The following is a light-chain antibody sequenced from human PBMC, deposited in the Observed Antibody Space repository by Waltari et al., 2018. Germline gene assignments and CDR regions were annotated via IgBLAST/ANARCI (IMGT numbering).Light chain of an antibody. CDR2: MVS. CDR1: ERLRQTYGTIY. J-gene: IGKJ1*01. Sequence: DVVMTQSPLSLPVTLGQPASISCRSSERLRQTYGTIYLHLFQQRPGQFPRRLIYMVSQQDSGVPDRFSGSGSGTDFTLKISRVEAEDVGIYYCMQSTHWPPWTFGQGTKVEIK. CDR3: MQSTHWPPWT. V-gene: IGKV2-30*02.